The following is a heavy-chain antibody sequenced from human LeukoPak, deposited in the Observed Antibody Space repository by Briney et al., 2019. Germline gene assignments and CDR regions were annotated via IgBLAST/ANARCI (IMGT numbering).Heavy chain of an antibody. D-gene: IGHD5-12*01. CDR2: IDWDDDK. Sequence: SGPTLVNPTQTLTLTCTFSGFSLSTNGMRVSWIRQPPGKALEWLARIDWDDDKFYSTSLKTRLTISKDTSKNQVVLTMTNMDPVDTATYYCARRIVATFFDYWGQGTLVTVSS. CDR3: ARRIVATFFDY. J-gene: IGHJ4*02. V-gene: IGHV2-70*04. CDR1: GFSLSTNGMR.